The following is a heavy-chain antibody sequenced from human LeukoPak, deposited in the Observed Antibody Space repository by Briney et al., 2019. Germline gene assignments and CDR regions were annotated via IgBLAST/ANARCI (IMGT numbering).Heavy chain of an antibody. CDR1: GGSISSRTYY. CDR2: IYSNGDT. D-gene: IGHD3-9*01. V-gene: IGHV4-61*02. CDR3: ARDSPVRYFDWSIDC. J-gene: IGHJ4*02. Sequence: SETLSLTCTVSGGSISSRTYYWTWIRQPAGKGLEWIGRIYSNGDTDYNPSLKSRVTMSIDTSKNQFSLNLNSVTAADTAIYYCARDSPVRYFDWSIDCWGQGSQVTVSS.